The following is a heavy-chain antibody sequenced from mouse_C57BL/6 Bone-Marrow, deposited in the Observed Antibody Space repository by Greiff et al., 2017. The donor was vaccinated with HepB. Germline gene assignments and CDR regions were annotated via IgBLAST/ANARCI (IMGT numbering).Heavy chain of an antibody. D-gene: IGHD4-1*01. CDR3: AREGNWDGYFDV. J-gene: IGHJ1*03. CDR2: IYPRSGNT. Sequence: QVHVKQSGAELARPGASVKLSCKASGYTFTSYGISWVKQRTGQGLEWIGEIYPRSGNTYYNEKFKGKATLTADKSSSTAYMELRSLTSEDSAVYFCAREGNWDGYFDVWGTGTTVTVSS. V-gene: IGHV1-81*01. CDR1: GYTFTSYG.